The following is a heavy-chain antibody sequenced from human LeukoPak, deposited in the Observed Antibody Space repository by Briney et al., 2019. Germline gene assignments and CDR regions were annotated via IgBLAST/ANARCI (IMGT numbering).Heavy chain of an antibody. J-gene: IGHJ5*01. V-gene: IGHV3-23*01. D-gene: IGHD5-12*01. CDR2: IGTGGTT. Sequence: GGSLRLSCAVSRFTVIRYAMNWVRQAPGKGLEWVSVIGTGGTTFYADSVKGRFTISRDNSNNTLYLQMNSLRAEDTAVYYCAKPRVAYNWFDSWGQGTLVTVSS. CDR3: AKPRVAYNWFDS. CDR1: RFTVIRYA.